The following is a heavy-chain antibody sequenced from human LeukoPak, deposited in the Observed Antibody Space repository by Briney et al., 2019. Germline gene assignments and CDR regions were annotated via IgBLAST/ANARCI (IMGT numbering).Heavy chain of an antibody. CDR3: ARYGSGSYYPVNYYYGMDV. CDR2: IYYSGST. Sequence: PSETLSLTCTVSGGSISSYYWSWIRQPPGKGLEWIGYIYYSGSTNYNPSLKSRVTISVDTSKDQFSLKLSSVTAADTAVYYCARYGSGSYYPVNYYYGMDVWGQGTTVTVSS. J-gene: IGHJ6*02. V-gene: IGHV4-59*01. CDR1: GGSISSYY. D-gene: IGHD3-10*01.